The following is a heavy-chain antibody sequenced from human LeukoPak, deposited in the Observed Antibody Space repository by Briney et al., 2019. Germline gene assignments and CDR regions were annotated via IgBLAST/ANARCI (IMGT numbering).Heavy chain of an antibody. V-gene: IGHV3-20*04. CDR1: GFTFDDYG. D-gene: IGHD6-13*01. CDR2: TNWNGGST. J-gene: IGHJ5*02. Sequence: GGSLRLSCAASGFTFDDYGMSWVRQAPGKGLEWVSGTNWNGGSTGYADSVKGRFTISRDNAKNSLYLQMNSLRAEDTALYYCARAPYSSSWGDGFDPWGQGTLVTVSS. CDR3: ARAPYSSSWGDGFDP.